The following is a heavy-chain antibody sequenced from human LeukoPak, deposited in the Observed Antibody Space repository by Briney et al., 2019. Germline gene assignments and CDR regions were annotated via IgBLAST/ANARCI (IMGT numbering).Heavy chain of an antibody. CDR3: AKDSSSWGAFDI. J-gene: IGHJ3*02. Sequence: GGSLRLSCAASGFTFSSYAMIWVRQAPGKGLEWVSAISGSGGSTYYADSVKGRFTISRDNSKNTLYLQMNSLRAEDTAVYYCAKDSSSWGAFDIWGQGTMVTVSS. D-gene: IGHD6-13*01. CDR2: ISGSGGST. V-gene: IGHV3-23*01. CDR1: GFTFSSYA.